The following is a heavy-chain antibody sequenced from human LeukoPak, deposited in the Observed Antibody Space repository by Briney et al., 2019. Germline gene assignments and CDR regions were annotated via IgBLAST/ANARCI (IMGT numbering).Heavy chain of an antibody. CDR1: GGTFSSYA. CDR3: ARDRRPIVGATRGAFDI. CDR2: IIPIFGTA. V-gene: IGHV1-69*13. Sequence: ASVKVSCKASGGTFSSYAISWVRQAPGQGLEWMGGIIPIFGTANYAQKFQGRVTITADESTSTAYMELSSLRSEDTAVYYCARDRRPIVGATRGAFDIWGQGTMVTVSS. J-gene: IGHJ3*02. D-gene: IGHD1-26*01.